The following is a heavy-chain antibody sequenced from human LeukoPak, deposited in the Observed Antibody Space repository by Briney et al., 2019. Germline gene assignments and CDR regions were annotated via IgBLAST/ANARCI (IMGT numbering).Heavy chain of an antibody. CDR2: IYYNGST. V-gene: IGHV4-39*02. CDR3: ARVYGDDYLDAFDV. D-gene: IGHD5-24*01. Sequence: SETLSLTCIVSGASISRTNYYWAWIRQPPGKGLEWIGSIYYNGSTDYNPSLKSRVTMSVGTSKNHFSLKLSSVNAADTAVYYCARVYGDDYLDAFDVWGHGTRVIVSS. J-gene: IGHJ3*01. CDR1: GASISRTNYY.